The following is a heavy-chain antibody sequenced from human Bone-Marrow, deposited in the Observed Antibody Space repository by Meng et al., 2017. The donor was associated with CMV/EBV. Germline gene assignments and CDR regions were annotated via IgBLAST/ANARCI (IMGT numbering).Heavy chain of an antibody. J-gene: IGHJ4*02. CDR2: IYYSGST. D-gene: IGHD3-3*01. CDR3: AKHTSYYAFSSGYSLGTSFYFDY. Sequence: GSLRLSCTVSGGSIISTNDYWGWIRQSPGKGLEWIATIYYSGSTNYNPSLNGRVTISVDTSRNQFSLRLYSVTAADTAVYYCAKHTSYYAFSSGYSLGTSFYFDYWGQGTLVTFSS. V-gene: IGHV4-39*01. CDR1: GGSIISTNDY.